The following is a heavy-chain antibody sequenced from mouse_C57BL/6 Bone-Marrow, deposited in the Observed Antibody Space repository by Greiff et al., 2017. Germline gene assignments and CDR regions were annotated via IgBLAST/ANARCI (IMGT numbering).Heavy chain of an antibody. V-gene: IGHV1-55*01. CDR1: GYTFTSYW. CDR3: ACSGPLGRSFDY. D-gene: IGHD4-1*01. CDR2: IYPTSGRT. Sequence: VQLQQSGAELVKPGASVKLSCKASGYTFTSYWITWVKQRPGHGLEWIGDIYPTSGRTNYNEKFKSKAILTVDTSSNTAYMQLRSLTSEDAAVFSCACSGPLGRSFDYWGQGTTLTVSS. J-gene: IGHJ2*01.